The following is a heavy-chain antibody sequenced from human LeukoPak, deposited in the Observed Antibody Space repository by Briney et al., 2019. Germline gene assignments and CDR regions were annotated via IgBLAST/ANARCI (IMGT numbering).Heavy chain of an antibody. CDR1: GGSFSGYY. V-gene: IGHV4-34*01. CDR2: INHSGST. Sequence: KPSETLSLTCAVYGGSFSGYYWSWIRQPPGKGLEWIGEINHSGSTNYNPSLKSRVTISVDTSKNQFSLKLSSVTAADTAVYYCARSSPSGVYDFWSGYYLTGSWFDPWGQGTLVTVSS. CDR3: ARSSPSGVYDFWSGYYLTGSWFDP. D-gene: IGHD3-3*01. J-gene: IGHJ5*02.